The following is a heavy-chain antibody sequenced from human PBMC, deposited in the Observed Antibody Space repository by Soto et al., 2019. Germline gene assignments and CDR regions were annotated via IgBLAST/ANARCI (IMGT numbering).Heavy chain of an antibody. Sequence: SETLSLTCAVYGGFVSSGSYYWSWIRQPPGKGLEWIGEMSHSGGTHFNPSLKSRVTISVDTSKNQFSLKMSSVTAADTALYHCARVERGTATTVVDAFDIWGPGTMVTVSS. CDR1: GGFVSSGSYY. CDR3: ARVERGTATTVVDAFDI. V-gene: IGHV4-61*01. J-gene: IGHJ3*02. CDR2: MSHSGGT. D-gene: IGHD1-1*01.